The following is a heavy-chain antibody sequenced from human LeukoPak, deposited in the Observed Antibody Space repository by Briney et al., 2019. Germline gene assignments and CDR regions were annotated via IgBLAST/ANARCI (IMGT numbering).Heavy chain of an antibody. V-gene: IGHV4-34*01. D-gene: IGHD6-6*01. CDR3: ARGGKVEYSSRRDYFDY. Sequence: SETLSLTCAVYGGSFSGYYWSWIRQPPGKGLEWIGEINHSGSTNYNPSLKSRVTMSVDTSKNQFSLKLSSVTAADTAVYYCARGGKVEYSSRRDYFDYWGQGTLVTVSS. J-gene: IGHJ4*02. CDR1: GGSFSGYY. CDR2: INHSGST.